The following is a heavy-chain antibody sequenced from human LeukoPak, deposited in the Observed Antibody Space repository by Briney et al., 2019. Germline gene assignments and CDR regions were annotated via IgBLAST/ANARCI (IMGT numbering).Heavy chain of an antibody. CDR2: IYHSGST. Sequence: SETLSLTCNVSGYSISSDYYWGWIRQPPGKGLEWIGSIYHSGSTNYNPSLKSRVTISVDTSKNQFSLKLSPVTAADTAVYYCARDRVPSSIAARDDAFDIWGQGTMVTVSS. V-gene: IGHV4-38-2*02. D-gene: IGHD6-6*01. J-gene: IGHJ3*02. CDR1: GYSISSDYY. CDR3: ARDRVPSSIAARDDAFDI.